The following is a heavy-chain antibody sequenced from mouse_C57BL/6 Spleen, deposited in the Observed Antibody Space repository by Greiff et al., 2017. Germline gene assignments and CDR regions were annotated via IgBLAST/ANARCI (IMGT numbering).Heavy chain of an antibody. CDR2: ISDGGSYT. CDR1: GFTFSSYA. V-gene: IGHV5-4*03. Sequence: EVKLMESGGGLVKPGGSLKLSCAASGFTFSSYAMSWVRQTPEKRLEWVATISDGGSYTYYPDNVKGRFTISRDNAKNNLYLQMSHLKSEDTAMYYCARGTSTMITTPLAYWGQGTLVTVSA. D-gene: IGHD2-4*01. CDR3: ARGTSTMITTPLAY. J-gene: IGHJ3*01.